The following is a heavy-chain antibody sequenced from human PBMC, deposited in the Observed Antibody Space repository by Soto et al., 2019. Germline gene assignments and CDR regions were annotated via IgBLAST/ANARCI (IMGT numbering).Heavy chain of an antibody. J-gene: IGHJ4*02. D-gene: IGHD3-22*01. CDR3: ARGSGYYYWDDY. CDR1: GGTFSSYA. Sequence: SVKVSCKASGGTFSSYAISWVRQAPGQGLEWMGGINAGNGNTNYAQKFQGRVTITADTSASTAYMELSSLRSEDTAVYYCARGSGYYYWDDYWGQGTLVTVSS. CDR2: INAGNGNT. V-gene: IGHV1-69*10.